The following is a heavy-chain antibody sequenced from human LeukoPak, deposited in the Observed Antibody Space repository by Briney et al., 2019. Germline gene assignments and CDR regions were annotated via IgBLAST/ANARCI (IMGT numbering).Heavy chain of an antibody. CDR2: IMSGRV. J-gene: IGHJ3*02. CDR1: GDAFRSDD. V-gene: IGHV1-69*13. CDR3: ARGGAGDTSFITEAYAYDM. Sequence: SVKVSCKAGGDAFRSDDFAWVRQAPGQGLEWMGGIMSGRVNYAQKFQGRVTISADESSSAVFIQLNSLTSEDTAVYYCARGGAGDTSFITEAYAYDMWGQGTMVTVSS. D-gene: IGHD3-3*01.